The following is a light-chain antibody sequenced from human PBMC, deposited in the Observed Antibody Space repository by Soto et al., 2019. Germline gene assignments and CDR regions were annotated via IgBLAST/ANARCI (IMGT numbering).Light chain of an antibody. V-gene: IGKV1-33*01. CDR2: DAS. CDR3: QKHDVVPL. Sequence: DIQLTQSPSSLSASVGDRVTITCQASQDISNHLNWYQQKPGKAPNLLIYDASDLETGVPSRFSGGGSGTFFSFTINSLQPEVIATYYCQKHDVVPLVGPGTKVELK. CDR1: QDISNH. J-gene: IGKJ3*01.